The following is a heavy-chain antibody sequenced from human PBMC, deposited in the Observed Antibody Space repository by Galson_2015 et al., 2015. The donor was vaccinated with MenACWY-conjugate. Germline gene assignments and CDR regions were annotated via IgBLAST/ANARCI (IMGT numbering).Heavy chain of an antibody. CDR1: GYRFLNYW. Sequence: QSGAEVKKPGESLKISCKGSGYRFLNYWIGWVRQMPGKGLQWMGLIDPVNSNVRYSPSFQGQVTISADESISTAYLQWSSLKASDTAMYYCARHPPGGRGMDVWGRGTTVTVSS. CDR2: IDPVNSNV. V-gene: IGHV5-51*01. CDR3: ARHPPGGRGMDV. D-gene: IGHD1-26*01. J-gene: IGHJ6*02.